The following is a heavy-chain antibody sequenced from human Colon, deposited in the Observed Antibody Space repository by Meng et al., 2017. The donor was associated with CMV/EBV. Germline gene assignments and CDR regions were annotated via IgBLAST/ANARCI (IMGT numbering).Heavy chain of an antibody. V-gene: IGHV3-21*01. CDR3: ARGGRGQPLLYFDY. Sequence: SGFTFSSDSMNWVRQAPGKGVEWVSSISSSSSYIYYADSVKGRFTIYRDNAKNSLYLQMNSLRAEDTAVYYCARGGRGQPLLYFDYWGQGTLVTVSS. D-gene: IGHD2-21*02. CDR1: GFTFSSDS. J-gene: IGHJ4*02. CDR2: ISSSSSYI.